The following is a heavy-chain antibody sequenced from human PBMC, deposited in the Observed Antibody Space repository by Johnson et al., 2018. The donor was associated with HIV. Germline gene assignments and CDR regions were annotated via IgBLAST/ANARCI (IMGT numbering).Heavy chain of an antibody. CDR1: GFAFRTYW. J-gene: IGHJ3*02. V-gene: IGHV3-74*03. Sequence: AASGFAFRTYWMVWVRQVPGKRPVWVARIYNDGSRTTYADSVKGRFTISRDNSRNMLYLQMNSLRPEDTAVYYCAKVAVATAAGGVALDIWGPGTMVTVSS. D-gene: IGHD6-13*01. CDR2: IYNDGSRT. CDR3: AKVAVATAAGGVALDI.